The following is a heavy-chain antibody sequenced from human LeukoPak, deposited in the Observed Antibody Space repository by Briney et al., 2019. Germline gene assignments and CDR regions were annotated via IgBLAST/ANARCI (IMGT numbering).Heavy chain of an antibody. Sequence: PSETLSLTCTVSGGSISSYYWSWIRQPAGKGLEWFVRIYTSGSTNYNPSLKSRVTMSVDTSKNQFSLKLSSVTAADTAVYYCARGPPYYDFWSGNNWFDPWGQGTLVTVSS. CDR3: ARGPPYYDFWSGNNWFDP. D-gene: IGHD3-3*01. V-gene: IGHV4-4*07. CDR1: GGSISSYY. J-gene: IGHJ5*02. CDR2: IYTSGST.